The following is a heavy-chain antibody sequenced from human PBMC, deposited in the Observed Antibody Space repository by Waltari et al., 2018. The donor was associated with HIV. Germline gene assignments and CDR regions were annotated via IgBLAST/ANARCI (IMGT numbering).Heavy chain of an antibody. D-gene: IGHD6-19*01. CDR3: ARDADSSGLDY. CDR1: GFIFSSYS. V-gene: IGHV3-48*01. CDR2: IRKDNSCT. J-gene: IGHJ4*02. Sequence: EVQLVESGGGVVQPGGSLRLSCAASGFIFSSYSMNWVRQAPGKGLEWVSYIRKDNSCTYYADSVKGRFTISRDNAKKSVFLQMNNLRAEDTAVYYCARDADSSGLDYWGQGTLVTVSS.